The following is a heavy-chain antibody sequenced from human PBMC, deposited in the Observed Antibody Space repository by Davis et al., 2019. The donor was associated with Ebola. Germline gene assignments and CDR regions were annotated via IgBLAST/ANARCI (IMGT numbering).Heavy chain of an antibody. CDR3: AAAGCSGGSCYSDLDY. CDR1: GFTFSSYG. CDR2: IWYDGSNK. J-gene: IGHJ4*02. D-gene: IGHD2-15*01. Sequence: GESLKISCAASGFTFSSYGMHWVRQAPGKGLEWVAVIWYDGSNKYYADSVKGRFTISRDNSKNTLYLQMNSLRAEDTAVYYCAAAGCSGGSCYSDLDYWGQGTLVTVSS. V-gene: IGHV3-33*08.